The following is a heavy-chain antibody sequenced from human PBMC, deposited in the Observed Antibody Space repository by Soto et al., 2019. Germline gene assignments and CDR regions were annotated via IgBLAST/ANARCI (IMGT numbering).Heavy chain of an antibody. CDR1: GGSFGTYV. D-gene: IGHD3-10*01. Sequence: QVQLVQSGAEVKKPGSSVKVSCKASGGSFGTYVISWVRQAPGQGLEWMGGIIPMYGTANYAQNFQGSVTFTADESTSTVFMELSSLRSEDTAVYYCARIGTLDGTDNSWGQGTLVTVSS. CDR3: ARIGTLDGTDNS. CDR2: IIPMYGTA. J-gene: IGHJ4*02. V-gene: IGHV1-69*12.